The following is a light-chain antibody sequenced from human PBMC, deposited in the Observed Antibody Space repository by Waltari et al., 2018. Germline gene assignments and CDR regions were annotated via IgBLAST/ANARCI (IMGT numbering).Light chain of an antibody. CDR2: AAS. J-gene: IGKJ4*01. CDR3: QQYYSWPPLT. Sequence: EIVMTQSPATLSVSPGESATLSCRASRSVSSNLAWYQQTPGQAPRLLISAASTRATGIPARFSGSGSGTEFTLTISSLQSEDFAVYFCQQYYSWPPLTFGGGTTVEIK. V-gene: IGKV3-15*01. CDR1: RSVSSN.